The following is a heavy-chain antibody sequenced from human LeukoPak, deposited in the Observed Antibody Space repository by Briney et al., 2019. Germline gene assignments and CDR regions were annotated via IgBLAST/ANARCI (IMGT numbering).Heavy chain of an antibody. Sequence: GGSLRLSCTAPGFTFATFAMSWVRQAPGQGLEWVSAISGNGHITHYADSVKGRFTVSRDNSKNTLFLQMNSLRGDDTAVYYCAKYFDSYGAFDYWGQGTLVTVSS. CDR3: AKYFDSYGAFDY. D-gene: IGHD3-16*01. CDR2: ISGNGHIT. V-gene: IGHV3-23*01. J-gene: IGHJ4*02. CDR1: GFTFATFA.